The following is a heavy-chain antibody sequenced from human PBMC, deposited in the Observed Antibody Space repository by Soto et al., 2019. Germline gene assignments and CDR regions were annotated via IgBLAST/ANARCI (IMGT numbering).Heavy chain of an antibody. Sequence: QVQLVESGGGVVQPGRSLRLSCAASGFTFSSYAMHWVRQAPGKGLEWVAVISYDGSNKYYADSVKGRFTISRDNYKDTLYLQMNSLRAEDTAVYFCARDHSGRYHRTYVGGGFAYWGQGTLVTVSS. J-gene: IGHJ4*02. V-gene: IGHV3-30-3*01. D-gene: IGHD1-7*01. CDR3: ARDHSGRYHRTYVGGGFAY. CDR2: ISYDGSNK. CDR1: GFTFSSYA.